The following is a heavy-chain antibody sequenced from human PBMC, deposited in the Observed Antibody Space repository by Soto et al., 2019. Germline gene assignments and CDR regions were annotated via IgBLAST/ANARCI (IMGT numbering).Heavy chain of an antibody. V-gene: IGHV3-48*01. J-gene: IGHJ4*02. CDR2: ISGSGDNI. D-gene: IGHD3-9*01. Sequence: GGSLRLSCSASGFTFSSYSMNWVRQAPGKGLEWVSYISGSGDNIYYGDSVRGRFTISRDNAKNSLYLQMNSLRVEDTAVYYCARGWASGAWLIAYWGQGSLVTVSS. CDR1: GFTFSSYS. CDR3: ARGWASGAWLIAY.